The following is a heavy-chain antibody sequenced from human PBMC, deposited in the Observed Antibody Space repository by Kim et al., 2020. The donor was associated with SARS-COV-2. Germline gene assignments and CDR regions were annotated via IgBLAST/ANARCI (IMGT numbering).Heavy chain of an antibody. CDR1: GGIFSSYA. J-gene: IGHJ6*02. CDR3: ARQTRTGRTRRDWFLYRSRPGTFSFFYHMDV. Sequence: SVKVSCKTSGGIFSSYAISWVRQAPGQGLEWMGGIIPAFGAPNYAPKFQGRLTFTTSESASSVYMELNSLTSEDTGIYYCARQTRTGRTRRDWFLYRSRPGTFSFFYHMDVWGQGTTVTVS. V-gene: IGHV1-69*05. D-gene: IGHD3-9*01. CDR2: IIPAFGAP.